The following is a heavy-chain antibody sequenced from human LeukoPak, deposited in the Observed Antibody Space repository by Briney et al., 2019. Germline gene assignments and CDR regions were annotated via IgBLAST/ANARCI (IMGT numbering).Heavy chain of an antibody. CDR2: IWYDGSNG. Sequence: GGSLRLSCVASGXIFSNYGVHWVRQAPGKGREWVAVIWYDGSNGYYADSVKGRFTVSRDTSKNTLYLQMNSLRAEDTAVYYCARAYFYDVSVTPDYWGQGTLVTVSS. D-gene: IGHD3-22*01. CDR1: GXIFSNYG. J-gene: IGHJ4*02. V-gene: IGHV3-33*01. CDR3: ARAYFYDVSVTPDY.